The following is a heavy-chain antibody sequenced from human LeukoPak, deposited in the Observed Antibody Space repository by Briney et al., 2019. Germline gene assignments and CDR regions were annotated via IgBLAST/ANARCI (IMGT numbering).Heavy chain of an antibody. V-gene: IGHV4-4*07. Sequence: PSETLSLTCSVSGGSISGYYWTWMRQPAGRGLEWIGRIYSSGTFYSNPSLESRVTISLDASNNQFSLKLTSVTAADTAVYYCAREGGDYDASGYPPSPYYFDLWGQGTLVTVSS. CDR2: IYSSGTF. D-gene: IGHD3-22*01. J-gene: IGHJ4*02. CDR1: GGSISGYY. CDR3: AREGGDYDASGYPPSPYYFDL.